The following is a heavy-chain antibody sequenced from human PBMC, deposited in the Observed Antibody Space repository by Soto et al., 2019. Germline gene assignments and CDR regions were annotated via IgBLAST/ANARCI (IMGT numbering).Heavy chain of an antibody. J-gene: IGHJ4*02. CDR3: TRDFDR. V-gene: IGHV3-74*01. D-gene: IGHD3-22*01. Sequence: PGGSLRLSCAASGFTFSSYWMHWVRQAPGKGLVWVSRIKSDGSSTYYADSVKGRFTISRDNAKNTLYLQMNSLRAEDTAVYYCTRDFDRWGQGTLVTSPQ. CDR2: IKSDGSST. CDR1: GFTFSSYW.